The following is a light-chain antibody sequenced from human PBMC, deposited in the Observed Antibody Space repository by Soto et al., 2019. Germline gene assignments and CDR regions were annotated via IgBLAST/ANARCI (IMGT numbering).Light chain of an antibody. V-gene: IGLV2-14*01. Sequence: QSALTQPASVSGSPGQSITISCIGTSSDVGGYYNYVSWYQQNPGKAPKLMIFEVSNRPSGVSDRFSGSKSGNTASLTISGLQAEDEADYYCSSFTSSSTLYVFGTGTKVTVL. CDR3: SSFTSSSTLYV. CDR1: SSDVGGYYNY. J-gene: IGLJ1*01. CDR2: EVS.